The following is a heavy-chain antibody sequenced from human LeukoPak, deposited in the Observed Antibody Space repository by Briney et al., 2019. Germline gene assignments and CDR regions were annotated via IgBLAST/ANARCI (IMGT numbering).Heavy chain of an antibody. CDR1: GGSLSSYY. D-gene: IGHD3-22*01. Sequence: PSETLSLTCSVSGGSLSSYYWSWIRQPPGKGLEWIGYIYYSGSINYNPSLKSRVTISVDTSKTQFSLKLSSVTAADTAMYYCARGSYYDSSTYYRAFDIWGQGTMVTVSS. V-gene: IGHV4-59*01. CDR2: IYYSGSI. CDR3: ARGSYYDSSTYYRAFDI. J-gene: IGHJ3*02.